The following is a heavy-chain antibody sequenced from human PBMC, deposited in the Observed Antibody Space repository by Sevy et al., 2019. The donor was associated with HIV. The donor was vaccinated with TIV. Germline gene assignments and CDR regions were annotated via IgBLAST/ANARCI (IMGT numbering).Heavy chain of an antibody. CDR2: IYYSGST. D-gene: IGHD3-10*01. Sequence: SETLSLTCTVSGGSISSGGYYWSWIRQHPGKGLEWIGYIYYSGSTYYNPSLKSRVTISVDTSKNQFSLKLSSVTAADTAVYYCARDLQGTLGYGMDVWGQGTTVTVSS. J-gene: IGHJ6*02. V-gene: IGHV4-31*03. CDR3: ARDLQGTLGYGMDV. CDR1: GGSISSGGYY.